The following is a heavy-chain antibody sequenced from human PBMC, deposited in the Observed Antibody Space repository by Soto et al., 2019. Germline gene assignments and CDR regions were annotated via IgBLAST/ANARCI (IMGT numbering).Heavy chain of an antibody. J-gene: IGHJ4*02. CDR3: ARGFSFDYYDSSDPAPGDY. CDR2: IGTAGDT. D-gene: IGHD3-22*01. CDR1: GFTFSSYD. V-gene: IGHV3-13*04. Sequence: GGSLRLSCAASGFTFSSYDMHWVRQATGKGLEWVSAIGTAGDTYYPGSVKGRFTISRENAKNSLYLQMNSLRAGDTAVYYCARGFSFDYYDSSDPAPGDYWGQGYLVTVSS.